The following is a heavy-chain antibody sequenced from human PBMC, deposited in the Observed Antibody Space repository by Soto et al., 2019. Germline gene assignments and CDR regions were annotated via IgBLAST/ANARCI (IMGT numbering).Heavy chain of an antibody. J-gene: IGHJ3*02. CDR1: GGTISSYA. CDR2: IIPMFDTE. Sequence: QVQLVQSGAEVKKPGSSVKVSCKASGGTISSYAISWVRQAPGQGLEWMGGIIPMFDTENYAQKFQGRVTITADKSTSTAFMDLTSLRYEDTAAYYCARGHFDWSTRTYGAFDIWGQGIMVTVSS. D-gene: IGHD3-9*01. CDR3: ARGHFDWSTRTYGAFDI. V-gene: IGHV1-69*06.